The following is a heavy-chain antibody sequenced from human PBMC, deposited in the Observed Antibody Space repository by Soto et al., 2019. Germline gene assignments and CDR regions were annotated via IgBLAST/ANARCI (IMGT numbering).Heavy chain of an antibody. J-gene: IGHJ4*02. D-gene: IGHD3-10*01. CDR2: IKQDGSEK. CDR3: ARDCQFGDLLFDY. V-gene: IGHV3-7*01. CDR1: GFTFSSYW. Sequence: PGGSLRLSCAASGFTFSSYWMSWVRQAPGKGLEWVANIKQDGSEKYYVDSVKGRFTISRDNAKNSLYLQMNSLRAEDTAVYYCARDCQFGDLLFDYWGQGTQVTVSS.